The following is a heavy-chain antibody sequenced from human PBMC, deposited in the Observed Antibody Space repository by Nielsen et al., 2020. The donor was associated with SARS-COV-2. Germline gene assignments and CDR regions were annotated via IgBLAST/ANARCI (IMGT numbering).Heavy chain of an antibody. D-gene: IGHD2/OR15-2a*01. Sequence: ASVKVSCKPSGYTFANHDIHWVRQASGQGLEWMGWMNPNIGKAGYAQRFQGRLTMTSDTSTSTAYMELSSLRSEDTAVYYCARPTFLPVARGSNSFDAFVMWGQGTMVTVSS. V-gene: IGHV1-8*01. CDR1: GYTFANHD. CDR3: ARPTFLPVARGSNSFDAFVM. CDR2: MNPNIGKA. J-gene: IGHJ3*02.